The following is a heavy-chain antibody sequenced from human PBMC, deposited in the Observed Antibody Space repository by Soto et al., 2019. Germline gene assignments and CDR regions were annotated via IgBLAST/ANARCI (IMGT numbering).Heavy chain of an antibody. Sequence: LRLSCAASGFTFDDYAMHWVRQVPGKGLEWVSGINWNSGSIGYGDSAKGRFAISRDNAKNSLHLQMNSLSAEDTAFYYCVKDESINWYSGHFRHWGQGTLVTVSS. V-gene: IGHV3-9*01. CDR3: VKDESINWYSGHFRH. CDR2: INWNSGSI. J-gene: IGHJ1*01. CDR1: GFTFDDYA. D-gene: IGHD6-13*01.